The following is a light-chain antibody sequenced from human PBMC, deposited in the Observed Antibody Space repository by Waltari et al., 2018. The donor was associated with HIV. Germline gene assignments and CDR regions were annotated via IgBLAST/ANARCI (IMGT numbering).Light chain of an antibody. J-gene: IGLJ1*01. Sequence: QSALTQPASVSGSPGQSITIFCTGTSSDVGAYKYVSWYQQHPGKAPKVIIYEVSNRPSGVSNRFSCSKSGNMASLTISVLQAEDQADYYCSSFTSSSTLVFGTGTKVIVL. V-gene: IGLV2-14*01. CDR2: EVS. CDR3: SSFTSSSTLV. CDR1: SSDVGAYKY.